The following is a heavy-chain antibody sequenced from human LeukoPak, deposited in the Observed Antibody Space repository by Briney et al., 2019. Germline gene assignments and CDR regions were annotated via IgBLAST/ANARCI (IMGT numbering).Heavy chain of an antibody. D-gene: IGHD2-21*02. CDR2: IYTSGST. CDR1: GGSISSGGYY. J-gene: IGHJ4*02. Sequence: PSETLSLTCTVSGGSISSGGYYWSWIRQPAGKGLEWIGRIYTSGSTNYNPSLKSRVTMSVDTSKNQFSLKLSSVTAADTAVYYCARDRVGQVTHQDYWGQGTLVTVSS. CDR3: ARDRVGQVTHQDY. V-gene: IGHV4-61*02.